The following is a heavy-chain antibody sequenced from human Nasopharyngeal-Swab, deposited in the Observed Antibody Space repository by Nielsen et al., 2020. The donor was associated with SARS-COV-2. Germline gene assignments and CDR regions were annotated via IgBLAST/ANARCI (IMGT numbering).Heavy chain of an antibody. CDR1: GYIFTSYY. V-gene: IGHV1-46*01. J-gene: IGHJ6*03. Sequence: ASVKVSCKALGYIFTSYYMHWVRQAPGQGLEWMGIINPSGGSTSYAQKFQGRVTMTRDTSTSTAYMELRSLRSDDTAVYYCAREPRRYYYGSGSPTDPYYYYYMDVWGKGTTVTVSS. D-gene: IGHD3-10*01. CDR2: INPSGGST. CDR3: AREPRRYYYGSGSPTDPYYYYYMDV.